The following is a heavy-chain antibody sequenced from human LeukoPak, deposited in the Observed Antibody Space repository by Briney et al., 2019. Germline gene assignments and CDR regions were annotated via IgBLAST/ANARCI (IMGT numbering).Heavy chain of an antibody. CDR1: GFTFSSYG. Sequence: PGRPLRLSCAASGFTFSSYGMHWVRQAPGKGLEWVAVISYDGSNKYYADSVKGRFTISRDNSKNTLYLQMNSLRAEDTAVYYCAKEMGYCSSTSCPGMDVWGKGTTVTVSS. V-gene: IGHV3-30*18. D-gene: IGHD2-2*01. CDR3: AKEMGYCSSTSCPGMDV. CDR2: ISYDGSNK. J-gene: IGHJ6*04.